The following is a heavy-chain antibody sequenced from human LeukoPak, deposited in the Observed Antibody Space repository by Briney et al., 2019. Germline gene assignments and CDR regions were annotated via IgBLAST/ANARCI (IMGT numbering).Heavy chain of an antibody. J-gene: IGHJ4*02. CDR1: GGSISSYY. CDR3: ARARPMVRGVILGFDY. V-gene: IGHV4-59*01. CDR2: IYYSGST. Sequence: SETLSLTCTVSGGSISSYYWSWIRQPPGKGLEWIGYIYYSGSTNYNPSLKSRVTISVDTSKNQFSLKLSSVTAADTAVYYCARARPMVRGVILGFDYWGQGTLVTVSS. D-gene: IGHD3-10*01.